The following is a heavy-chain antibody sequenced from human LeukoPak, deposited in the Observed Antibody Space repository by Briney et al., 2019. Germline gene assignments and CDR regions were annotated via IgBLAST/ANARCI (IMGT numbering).Heavy chain of an antibody. Sequence: APVKVSCKASGYTFTSYGISWVRQAPGQGLEWMGWISAYNGNTNYAQKLQGRVTMTTDTSTSTAYMELRSLRSDDTAVYYCARDFGDYDFWSGYEFDYWGQGTLVTVSS. D-gene: IGHD3-3*01. CDR3: ARDFGDYDFWSGYEFDY. CDR2: ISAYNGNT. CDR1: GYTFTSYG. V-gene: IGHV1-18*01. J-gene: IGHJ4*02.